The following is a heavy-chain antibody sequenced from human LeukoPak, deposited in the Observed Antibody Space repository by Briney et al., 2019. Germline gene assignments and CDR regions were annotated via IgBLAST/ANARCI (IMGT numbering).Heavy chain of an antibody. CDR3: ARDLFPYYDFWSGSLPYFDY. D-gene: IGHD3-3*01. CDR1: GFTFSSYA. Sequence: GGSPRPSCAASGFTFSSYAMSWVRQAPGKGLEWVSGISGSGGSTHYADSVKGRFTISRDNSKNTLYLQMNSLRAEDTAVYYCARDLFPYYDFWSGSLPYFDYWGQGTLVTVSS. CDR2: ISGSGGST. V-gene: IGHV3-23*01. J-gene: IGHJ4*02.